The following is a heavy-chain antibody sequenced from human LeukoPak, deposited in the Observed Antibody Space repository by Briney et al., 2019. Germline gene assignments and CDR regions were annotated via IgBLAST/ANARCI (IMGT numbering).Heavy chain of an antibody. V-gene: IGHV3-30*18. Sequence: GRSLRLSCAASGFTFSSYGMHWVRQAPGKGLEWVAVISYDGSNKYYADSVKGRFTISGDNSKNTLYLQMNSLRAEDTAVYYCAKDGGLYYYDSSGRLDYWGQGTLVTVSS. J-gene: IGHJ4*02. CDR3: AKDGGLYYYDSSGRLDY. D-gene: IGHD3-22*01. CDR1: GFTFSSYG. CDR2: ISYDGSNK.